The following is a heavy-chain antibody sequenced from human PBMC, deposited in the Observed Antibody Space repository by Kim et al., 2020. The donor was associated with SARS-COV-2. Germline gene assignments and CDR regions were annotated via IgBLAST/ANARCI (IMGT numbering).Heavy chain of an antibody. D-gene: IGHD6-13*01. J-gene: IGHJ6*01. CDR2: ISYDGSNK. V-gene: IGHV3-30-3*01. CDR1: GFTFSSYA. Sequence: GGSLRLSCAASGFTFSSYAMHWVRQAPGKGLEWVAVISYDGSNKYYADSVKGRFTISRDNSKNTLYLQMNSLRAEDTAVYYCASDYSSSWYWYYYGMDV. CDR3: ASDYSSSWYWYYYGMDV.